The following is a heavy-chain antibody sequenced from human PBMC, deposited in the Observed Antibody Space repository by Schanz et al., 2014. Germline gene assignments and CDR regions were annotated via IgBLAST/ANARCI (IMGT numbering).Heavy chain of an antibody. D-gene: IGHD3-10*01. CDR2: IGGDASRT. CDR3: ARAPPLVRGIAGWFGP. Sequence: EVHLVESGGGLVQPGGSLRLSCAASGFNFITFAMSWVRQAPGKGPEWVSAIGGDASRTYYADSVKGRFTISRDNSKSTRYLQRNSLRADDTAVYYCARAPPLVRGIAGWFGPWGQGSLVTVSS. V-gene: IGHV3-23*04. CDR1: GFNFITFA. J-gene: IGHJ5*02.